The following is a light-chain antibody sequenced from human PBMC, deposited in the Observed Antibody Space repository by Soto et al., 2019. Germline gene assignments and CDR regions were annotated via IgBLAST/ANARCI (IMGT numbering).Light chain of an antibody. CDR2: DAS. V-gene: IGKV1-5*01. Sequence: DIQITQSPSTLSASVGDRVTITCRASQSISSWLAWDQQKPGKAPKLLIYDASSLESGVPSRFSGSGSGTEFTLTISSLQPADFATYYCQQYNSYPWTFGHGTKVDIK. CDR3: QQYNSYPWT. CDR1: QSISSW. J-gene: IGKJ1*01.